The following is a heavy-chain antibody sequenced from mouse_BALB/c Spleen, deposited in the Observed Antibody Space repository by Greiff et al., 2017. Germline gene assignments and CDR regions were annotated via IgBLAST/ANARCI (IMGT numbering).Heavy chain of an antibody. V-gene: IGHV7-1*02. Sequence: EVMLVESGGGLVQPGGSLRLSCATSGFTFSDFYMEWVRQPPGKRLEWIAASRNKANDYTTEYSASVKGRFIVSRDTSKSILYLQMNALRAEDTAIYYCARDVGDYGGLAYWGQGTLVTVSA. CDR3: ARDVGDYGGLAY. J-gene: IGHJ3*01. CDR2: SRNKANDYTT. CDR1: GFTFSDFY. D-gene: IGHD2-4*01.